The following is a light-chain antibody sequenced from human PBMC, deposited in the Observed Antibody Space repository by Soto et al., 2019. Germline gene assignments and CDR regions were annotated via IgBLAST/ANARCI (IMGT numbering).Light chain of an antibody. CDR1: QGISSW. J-gene: IGKJ4*01. Sequence: DIQMTQSPSSASASVGDRVTITCRASQGISSWLAWFQQNPGEAPRLLIYAASSLHSGVPSRFSGSGSGTDFPLTISSLQPEDFATYYCQQGNSFPLTFGGGTKVEIK. V-gene: IGKV1-12*01. CDR3: QQGNSFPLT. CDR2: AAS.